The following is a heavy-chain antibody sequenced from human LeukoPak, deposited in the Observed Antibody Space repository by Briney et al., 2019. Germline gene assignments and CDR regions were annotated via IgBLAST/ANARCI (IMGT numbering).Heavy chain of an antibody. J-gene: IGHJ4*02. Sequence: SETLSLTCTVSGYSISSGYYWDWIRQPPGKGLEWIASIYHSGSTNYNPSLKSRVTISVDTSKNQFSLKLSSVTAADTAVYYCARDVTYYYDSSGYQDYWGQGTLVTVSS. D-gene: IGHD3-22*01. V-gene: IGHV4-38-2*02. CDR1: GYSISSGYY. CDR3: ARDVTYYYDSSGYQDY. CDR2: IYHSGST.